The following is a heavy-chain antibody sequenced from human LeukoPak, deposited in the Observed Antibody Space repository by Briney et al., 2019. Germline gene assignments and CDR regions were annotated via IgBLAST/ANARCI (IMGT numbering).Heavy chain of an antibody. V-gene: IGHV1-2*02. Sequence: ASVKVSCKASGYTFTGYYMHWVRQAPGQGLEWMGWINPNSGGTNYAQKFQGRVTMTRNTSISTAYMELSSLRSEDTAVYYCARDSHPFYCSSTSCSLGFDPWGQGTLVTVSS. D-gene: IGHD2-2*01. CDR2: INPNSGGT. J-gene: IGHJ5*02. CDR1: GYTFTGYY. CDR3: ARDSHPFYCSSTSCSLGFDP.